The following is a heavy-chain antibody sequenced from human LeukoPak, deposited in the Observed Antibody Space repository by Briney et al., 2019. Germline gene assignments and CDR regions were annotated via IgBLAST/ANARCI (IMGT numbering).Heavy chain of an antibody. CDR3: ARHHDSSGLYGPFDY. Sequence: SETLSLTCTVSAYSISSGYYWNWIRQPAGKGLEWIGRIHTSGSTNYNPSLKSRVTMSVDTSKNQFSLKLASVTAADTAVYFCARHHDSSGLYGPFDYWGQGALVTVSS. V-gene: IGHV4-61*02. CDR2: IHTSGST. J-gene: IGHJ4*02. CDR1: AYSISSGYY. D-gene: IGHD3-22*01.